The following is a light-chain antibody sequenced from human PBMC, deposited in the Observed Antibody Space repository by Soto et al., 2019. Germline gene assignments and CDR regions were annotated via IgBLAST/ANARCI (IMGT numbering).Light chain of an antibody. V-gene: IGKV3-20*01. J-gene: IGKJ1*01. Sequence: EIVWTQSPGTLSLSPGERATLSCRVSQSVSSSYLAWYQQKPGQAPRLPIYGASSRATGIPDRLSVMLSWTDSTLTISRLEPEDLAVYYCQQYGSSPRTFGQGTKVDIK. CDR1: QSVSSSY. CDR2: GAS. CDR3: QQYGSSPRT.